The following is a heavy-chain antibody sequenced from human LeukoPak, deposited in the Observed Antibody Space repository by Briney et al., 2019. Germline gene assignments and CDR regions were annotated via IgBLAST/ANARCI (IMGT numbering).Heavy chain of an antibody. D-gene: IGHD3-9*01. J-gene: IGHJ4*02. CDR2: INHSGST. V-gene: IGHV4-34*01. CDR1: GGSFSGYY. CDR3: ARGPFSRLVTRKFDY. Sequence: SETLSPTCAVYGGSFSGYYWSWIRQPPGKGLEWIGEINHSGSTNYNPSLKSRVTISVDTSKNQFSLKLSSVTAADTAVYYCARGPFSRLVTRKFDYWGQGTLVTVSS.